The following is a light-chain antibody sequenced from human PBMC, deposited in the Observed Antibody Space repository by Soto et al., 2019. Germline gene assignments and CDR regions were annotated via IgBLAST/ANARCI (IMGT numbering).Light chain of an antibody. CDR1: SRDVGTSNL. J-gene: IGLJ2*01. V-gene: IGLV2-23*02. CDR2: EVT. Sequence: QSALTQPASVSGSPGQSITITCSGTSRDVGTSNLVSWYQQHPGKAPKLMIYEVTKRPSGVSDRFSGSKSANTASLTISGLQTEDEADYYCSSYAGSVAYVAFGGGTKLTVL. CDR3: SSYAGSVAYVA.